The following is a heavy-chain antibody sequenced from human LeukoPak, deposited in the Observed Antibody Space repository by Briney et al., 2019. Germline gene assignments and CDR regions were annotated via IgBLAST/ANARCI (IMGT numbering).Heavy chain of an antibody. CDR2: ISANGSIT. V-gene: IGHV3-23*01. CDR3: VPRKEWSCYMDV. J-gene: IGHJ6*03. CDR1: GFTFSSYS. Sequence: GGSLRLSCAASGFTFSSYSMTWVRQSPGQGLEWVSGISANGSITFYARSVRGRFTISRDNSKNTLYLQMNSLRAEDTAVYYCVPRKEWSCYMDVWGKGTTVTVSS. D-gene: IGHD3-3*01.